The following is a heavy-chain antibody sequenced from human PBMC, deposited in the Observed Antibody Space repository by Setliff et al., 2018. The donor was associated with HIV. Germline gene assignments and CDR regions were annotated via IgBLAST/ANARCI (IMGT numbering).Heavy chain of an antibody. CDR3: ARVLWGNPRD. D-gene: IGHD7-27*01. J-gene: IGHJ4*02. CDR1: GATFSSYT. CDR2: INPSGGST. Sequence: ASVKVSCKASGATFSSYTISWVRQAPGQGLEWMGIINPSGGSTSYAQKFQGRVTMTRDTSTSTVYMELSSLRSEDTAVYYCARVLWGNPRDWGQGTLVTVPQ. V-gene: IGHV1-46*01.